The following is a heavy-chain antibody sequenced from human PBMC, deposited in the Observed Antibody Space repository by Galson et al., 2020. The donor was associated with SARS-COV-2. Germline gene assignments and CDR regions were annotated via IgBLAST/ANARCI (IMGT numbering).Heavy chain of an antibody. CDR3: ARSRLGLYSSTWYANFQH. J-gene: IGHJ1*01. CDR1: GYTFTGYY. Sequence: ASVKVSCKASGYTFTGYYMHWVRQAPGQGLEWMGWINPNSGGTNYVQKFQGRVTMTRDTSITTAYMELSRLRSDDTAMYYCARSRLGLYSSTWYANFQHWGQGTLVTVSS. D-gene: IGHD6-13*01. CDR2: INPNSGGT. V-gene: IGHV1-2*02.